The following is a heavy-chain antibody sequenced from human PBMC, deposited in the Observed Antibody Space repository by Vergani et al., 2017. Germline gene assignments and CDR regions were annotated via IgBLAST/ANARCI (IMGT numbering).Heavy chain of an antibody. J-gene: IGHJ6*02. V-gene: IGHV1-58*01. Sequence: QMQLVQSGPEVKKPGTSVTVSCKASGFTFTSSAVQWVRQARGQRLEWIGWIVVGSGNTNYAQKFQERVTITRDMSTSTAYMELSSLRSEDTAVYYCAAGGQGGVDSSSWYPYYYYGMDVWGQGTTVTVSS. CDR2: IVVGSGNT. CDR1: GFTFTSSA. CDR3: AAGGQGGVDSSSWYPYYYYGMDV. D-gene: IGHD6-13*01.